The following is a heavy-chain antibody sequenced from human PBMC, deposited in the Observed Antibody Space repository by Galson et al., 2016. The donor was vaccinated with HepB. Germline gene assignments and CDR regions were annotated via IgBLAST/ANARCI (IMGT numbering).Heavy chain of an antibody. J-gene: IGHJ4*02. Sequence: CAISGDSVSGNRVSWNWIRQSPSRGLEWLGRTYYRSKWYYDSAVSGKSRIMINPDTSRNLLFLQLNSVTPEDSAVYFCARGGFGAEVADFHYWGQGSLVTVSS. D-gene: IGHD6-19*01. CDR1: GDSVSGNRVS. V-gene: IGHV6-1*01. CDR3: ARGGFGAEVADFHY. CDR2: TYYRSKWYY.